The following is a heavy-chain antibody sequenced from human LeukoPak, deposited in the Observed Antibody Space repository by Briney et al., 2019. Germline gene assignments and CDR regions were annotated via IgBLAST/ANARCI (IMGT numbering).Heavy chain of an antibody. CDR1: GFTVSSNY. V-gene: IGHV3-53*01. CDR3: ASGYYDYVWGSYRLFDY. CDR2: IYSGGST. Sequence: PGGSLRLSRAASGFTVSSNYMSWVRQAPEKGLEWVSVIYSGGSTYYADSVKGRFTISRDNSKNTLYLQMNSLRAEDTAVYYCASGYYDYVWGSYRLFDYWGQGTLVTVSS. D-gene: IGHD3-16*02. J-gene: IGHJ4*02.